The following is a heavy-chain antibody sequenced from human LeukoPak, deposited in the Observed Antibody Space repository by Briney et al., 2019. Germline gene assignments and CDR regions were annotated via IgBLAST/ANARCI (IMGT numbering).Heavy chain of an antibody. CDR2: LNSDGSST. Sequence: GGSLRLSCAASGFTFSSYWMHWVRQAPGKGLVWVSRLNSDGSSTKYADSVKGRFTISRDNAKNTLYLEVNSLRADDTAVYYCARDNVYYGSGSYDYWGQGTLVTVSS. CDR3: ARDNVYYGSGSYDY. D-gene: IGHD3-10*01. V-gene: IGHV3-74*01. J-gene: IGHJ4*02. CDR1: GFTFSSYW.